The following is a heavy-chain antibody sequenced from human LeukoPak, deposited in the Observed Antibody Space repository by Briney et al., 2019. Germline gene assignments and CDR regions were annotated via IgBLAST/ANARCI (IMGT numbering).Heavy chain of an antibody. CDR2: ISSSSDYI. D-gene: IGHD3-22*01. V-gene: IGHV3-21*01. CDR1: GFTFSSYN. Sequence: KSGGSLRLSCAASGFTFSSYNMNWVRQAPGKGLEWVSSISSSSDYIYYADSVKGRFTISRDNAKNSLYLQMNSLRAEDTAVYYCAREGYYYDSSGYYYVVDYWGQGTLVTVSS. CDR3: AREGYYYDSSGYYYVVDY. J-gene: IGHJ4*02.